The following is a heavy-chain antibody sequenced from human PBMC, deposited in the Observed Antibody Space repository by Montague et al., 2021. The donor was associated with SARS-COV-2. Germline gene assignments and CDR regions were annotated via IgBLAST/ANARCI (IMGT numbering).Heavy chain of an antibody. D-gene: IGHD3-10*01. CDR3: ARVRYYGSGTSLGMDV. J-gene: IGHJ6*02. V-gene: IGHV4-34*01. CDR1: GGSFSGYY. CDR2: IYHSGST. Sequence: SETLSLTCAVYGGSFSGYYWSWIRQPPGKGLEWIGEIYHSGSTNYNPSLKSRVTISVDTSKNQFSLKLSSVTAADTAMYYCARVRYYGSGTSLGMDVWGQGTTVTVSS.